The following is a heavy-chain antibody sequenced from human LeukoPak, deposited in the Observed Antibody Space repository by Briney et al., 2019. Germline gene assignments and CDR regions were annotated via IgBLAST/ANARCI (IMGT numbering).Heavy chain of an antibody. CDR2: INHSGST. D-gene: IGHD6-19*01. Sequence: PSETLSLTCAVYGGSFSGYYWSWIRQPPGKGLEWIGEINHSGSTNYNPSLKSRVTISLDTSKNQFSLKLSSMTAADTAVYYCARRSVAGVSNWFDPWGQGILVTVSS. J-gene: IGHJ5*02. CDR1: GGSFSGYY. CDR3: ARRSVAGVSNWFDP. V-gene: IGHV4-34*01.